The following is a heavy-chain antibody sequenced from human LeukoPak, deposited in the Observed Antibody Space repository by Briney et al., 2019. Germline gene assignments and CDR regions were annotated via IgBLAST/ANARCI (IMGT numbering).Heavy chain of an antibody. CDR1: GYSFSDYY. Sequence: ASVKVSCTASGYSFSDYYIHWLRQAPGQGLEWMGWINPKSGGTNYAQNFQGRVTMTRGTSSTTVYMELTRLRSDDTAVYYCARPLGSLKEYWWFDPWGQGTLVTVSS. J-gene: IGHJ5*02. CDR2: INPKSGGT. D-gene: IGHD2/OR15-2a*01. V-gene: IGHV1-2*02. CDR3: ARPLGSLKEYWWFDP.